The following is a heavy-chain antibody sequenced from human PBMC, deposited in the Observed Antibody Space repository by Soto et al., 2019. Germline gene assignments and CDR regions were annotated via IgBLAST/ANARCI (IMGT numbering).Heavy chain of an antibody. CDR2: MNPNSGNT. D-gene: IGHD3-3*01. J-gene: IGHJ4*02. Sequence: ASVKVSCKASGYTVTSYDINWVRQATGQGLEWMGWMNPNSGNTGYAQKFQGRVTMTRNTSISTAYMELSSLRAEDTAVYYCALVHTTYYESVRCYPNYWREGTLGTFSS. V-gene: IGHV1-8*02. CDR1: GYTVTSYD. CDR3: ALVHTTYYESVRCYPNY.